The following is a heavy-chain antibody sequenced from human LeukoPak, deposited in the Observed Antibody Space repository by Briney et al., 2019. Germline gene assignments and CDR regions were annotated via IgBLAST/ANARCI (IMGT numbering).Heavy chain of an antibody. D-gene: IGHD3-10*01. V-gene: IGHV3-48*04. CDR3: AREYYYGSGDLNWFDP. Sequence: GGSLRLSCAASGFTFSSYSMNWVRQAPGKRLEWVSYISSSSSTIYYADSVKGRFTISRDNAKNSLYLQMNSLRAEDTAVYYCAREYYYGSGDLNWFDPWGQGTLVTVSS. CDR1: GFTFSSYS. J-gene: IGHJ5*02. CDR2: ISSSSSTI.